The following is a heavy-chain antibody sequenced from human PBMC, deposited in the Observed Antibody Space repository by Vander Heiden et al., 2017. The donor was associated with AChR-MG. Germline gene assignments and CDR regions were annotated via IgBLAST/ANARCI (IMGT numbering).Heavy chain of an antibody. J-gene: IGHJ2*01. CDR1: GFTFSTFE. Sequence: EVQLVESGGGLVQPGGSLRLSCAASGFTFSTFEMNWVRQAPGKGLEWVSYISTSGSTIYYADSVKGRFTISRDNAKNSLYLQMNSLRAEDTAVYYCAREYGYFDLWGRGTLVTVSS. CDR2: ISTSGSTI. D-gene: IGHD2-8*01. CDR3: AREYGYFDL. V-gene: IGHV3-48*03.